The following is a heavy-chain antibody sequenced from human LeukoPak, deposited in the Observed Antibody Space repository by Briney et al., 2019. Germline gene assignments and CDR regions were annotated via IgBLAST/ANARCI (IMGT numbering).Heavy chain of an antibody. CDR3: VRGRVDLSYFDS. J-gene: IGHJ4*02. Sequence: QSGGSLRLSCAASGFTVDSKFMTWVRQAPGKGLEWVSVIQSGGRTYYADSVKGRFTISRDTSKNTLYLQMNSLRAEDTAVYFCVRGRVDLSYFDSWGQGTLVTVSS. V-gene: IGHV3-66*01. D-gene: IGHD2-15*01. CDR1: GFTVDSKF. CDR2: IQSGGRT.